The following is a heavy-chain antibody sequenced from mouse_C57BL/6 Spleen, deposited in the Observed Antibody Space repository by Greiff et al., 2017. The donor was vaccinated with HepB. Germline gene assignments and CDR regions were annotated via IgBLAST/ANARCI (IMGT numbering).Heavy chain of an antibody. CDR1: GYTFTSYD. CDR2: IYPRDGST. Sequence: QVQLQQSGPELVKPGASVKLSCKASGYTFTSYDINWVKQRPGKGLEWIGWIYPRDGSTKYNEKFKGKAKLTVDTSSSTAYMVLHSLTSEDSAVYFCARYGDYDVGDYWGQGTTLTVSS. CDR3: ARYGDYDVGDY. J-gene: IGHJ2*01. D-gene: IGHD2-4*01. V-gene: IGHV1-85*01.